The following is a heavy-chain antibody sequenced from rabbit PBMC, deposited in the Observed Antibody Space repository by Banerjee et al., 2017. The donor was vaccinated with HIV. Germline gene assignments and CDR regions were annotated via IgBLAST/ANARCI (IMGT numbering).Heavy chain of an antibody. Sequence: QEQLVESGGGLVTPGGNLTLTCKASGFDFSNYGVSWVRQAPGKGLEWIGCINTSSGNTVYASWAKGRFTISKTSSTTVTLQMTSLTAADTATYFCARSYADDADISLNLWGQGTLVTVS. J-gene: IGHJ4*01. CDR2: INTSSGNT. V-gene: IGHV1S45*01. CDR3: ARSYADDADISLNL. CDR1: GFDFSNYG. D-gene: IGHD6-1*01.